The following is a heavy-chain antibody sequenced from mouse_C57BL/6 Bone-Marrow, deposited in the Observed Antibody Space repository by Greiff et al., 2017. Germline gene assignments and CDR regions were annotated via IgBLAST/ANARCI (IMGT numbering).Heavy chain of an antibody. Sequence: VQLQQPGAELVKPGASVKMSCKASGYTFTSYWITWVKQRPGQGLEWIGDIYPGSGSTNYNEKFKSKATLTVDTSSSTAYMQLSSLTSEDSAVYYCASHYYGSSSYAMDYWGQGTSVTVSS. V-gene: IGHV1-55*01. CDR3: ASHYYGSSSYAMDY. CDR2: IYPGSGST. D-gene: IGHD1-1*01. J-gene: IGHJ4*01. CDR1: GYTFTSYW.